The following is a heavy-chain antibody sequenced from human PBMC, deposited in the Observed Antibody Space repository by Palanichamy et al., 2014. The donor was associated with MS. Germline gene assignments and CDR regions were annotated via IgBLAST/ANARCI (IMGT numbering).Heavy chain of an antibody. CDR2: IYTNGYT. CDR3: ASGVRGLNQEHFDYYYYGMDV. J-gene: IGHJ6*02. CDR1: DGRGRYY. D-gene: IGHD3-10*01. V-gene: IGHV4-61*02. Sequence: QVRLQETGPRLVKPSQTLSLTCTVSDGRGRYYWSWIRQAAGKGLEWIGDIYTNGYTDYNPSLRSRVSISIDTSKKEFSLELSSVTAADTAVYYCASGVRGLNQEHFDYYYYGMDVWGQGTTVIVSS.